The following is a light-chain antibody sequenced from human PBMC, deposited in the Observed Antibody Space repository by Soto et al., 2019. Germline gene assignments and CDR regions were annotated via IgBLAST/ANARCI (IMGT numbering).Light chain of an antibody. J-gene: IGKJ1*01. V-gene: IGKV2-30*01. CDR1: RSLVYSDGNTS. Sequence: DVVMTQSPLSLPVTLGQPASISCRSIRSLVYSDGNTSLNWFQQRPGQSPRRLIFEVSNRDSGVPDRFCGSASGTDFTLKISRVEAEDVGVYYCIQGTHWPHTFGQGTKVETK. CDR2: EVS. CDR3: IQGTHWPHT.